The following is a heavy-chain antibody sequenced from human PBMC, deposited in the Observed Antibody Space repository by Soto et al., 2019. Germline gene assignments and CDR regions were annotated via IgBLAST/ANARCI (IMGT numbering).Heavy chain of an antibody. V-gene: IGHV4-30-2*01. Sequence: WTWIRQPPGKGLEWIGYIYERGITYYNPSLKSRVTISLDKSKNQFSLKLSSVTAADTAVYYCAREVGGYTYWYFDLWGRGTLVTVSS. J-gene: IGHJ2*01. CDR2: IYERGIT. D-gene: IGHD3-22*01. CDR3: AREVGGYTYWYFDL.